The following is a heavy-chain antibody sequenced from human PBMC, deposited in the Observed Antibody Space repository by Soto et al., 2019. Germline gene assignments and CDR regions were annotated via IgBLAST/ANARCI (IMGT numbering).Heavy chain of an antibody. CDR1: GFTFSDHY. V-gene: IGHV3-23*01. Sequence: PGGSLRLSCAASGFTFSDHYMDWVRQAPGKGLEWVSAISGSGGSTYYADSVKGRFTISRDNSKNTLYLQMNSLRAEDTAVYYCAKPTGTFHYWGQGTLVTVSS. J-gene: IGHJ4*02. CDR2: ISGSGGST. CDR3: AKPTGTFHY. D-gene: IGHD1-1*01.